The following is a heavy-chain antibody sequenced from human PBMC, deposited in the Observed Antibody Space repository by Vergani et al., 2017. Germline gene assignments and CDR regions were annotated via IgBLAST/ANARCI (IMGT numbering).Heavy chain of an antibody. CDR3: ARGPSWIATTEAFQY. Sequence: QLQLVESGGGVVQPGTSLRLSCAASGFTFSSYGMHWVRQAPGKGLEWVAVISYDGSNKDYADSVKGRFTISRDNSWNTLYLQMDSLRADDTALYYCARGPSWIATTEAFQYWGQGTLVTVSS. V-gene: IGHV3-33*01. CDR2: ISYDGSNK. J-gene: IGHJ1*01. D-gene: IGHD5-12*01. CDR1: GFTFSSYG.